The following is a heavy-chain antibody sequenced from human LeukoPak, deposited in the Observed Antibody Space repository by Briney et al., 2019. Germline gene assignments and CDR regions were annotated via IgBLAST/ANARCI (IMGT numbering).Heavy chain of an antibody. D-gene: IGHD6-19*01. CDR1: GFTFSSYG. Sequence: PGRSLRLSCAASGFTFSSYGMHWVRQAPGKGLEWVAVIWYDGSNKYYADSVKGRFTISRDNSKNTLYLQMNSLRAEDTAVYYCARDGRIIAVAGTSYFDYWGRGTLVTVSS. V-gene: IGHV3-33*01. CDR2: IWYDGSNK. J-gene: IGHJ4*02. CDR3: ARDGRIIAVAGTSYFDY.